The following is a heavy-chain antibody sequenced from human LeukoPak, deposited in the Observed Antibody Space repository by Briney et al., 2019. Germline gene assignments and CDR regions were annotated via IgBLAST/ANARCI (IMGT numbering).Heavy chain of an antibody. V-gene: IGHV3-33*01. CDR3: ARKYLYGSGKPHFDY. Sequence: GGSLRLSCAASGFTFSNYGMHWVRQAPGKGLEWLAAIFYDGSNKYYADTVKGRFTISRDNSKNTLYLQVNSLRAEDTAVYYCARKYLYGSGKPHFDYWGQGTLVTVSS. D-gene: IGHD3-10*01. J-gene: IGHJ4*02. CDR1: GFTFSNYG. CDR2: IFYDGSNK.